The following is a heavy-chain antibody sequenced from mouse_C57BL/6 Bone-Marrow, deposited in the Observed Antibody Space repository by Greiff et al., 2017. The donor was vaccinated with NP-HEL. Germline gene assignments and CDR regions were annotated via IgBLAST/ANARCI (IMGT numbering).Heavy chain of an antibody. Sequence: EVQLQQSGPSLVRPSQTLSLTCTVTGFSINSDCYWIWIRQFPGNKLEYIGYTFYSGITYYNPHLESRTYITRDTSKNQFSLKLSSVTTEDTATYYCARAYYYEGAMDYWGQGTSVTVSS. CDR1: GFSINSDCY. CDR3: ARAYYYEGAMDY. D-gene: IGHD1-1*01. V-gene: IGHV3-3*01. CDR2: TFYSGIT. J-gene: IGHJ4*01.